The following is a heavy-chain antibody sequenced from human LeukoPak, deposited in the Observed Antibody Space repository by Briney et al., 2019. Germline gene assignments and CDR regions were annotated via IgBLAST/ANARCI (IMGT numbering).Heavy chain of an antibody. Sequence: PSETLSLTCTVSGVSISSSNSYWGWIRQPPGKGLEWIGSIYYSGNTYYNPSLKSRVTISVDTSKNQFSLKLSSVTAADTAVYYCARESAWYGDYGVDYWGQGTLVTVSS. V-gene: IGHV4-39*07. CDR2: IYYSGNT. CDR1: GVSISSSNSY. CDR3: ARESAWYGDYGVDY. D-gene: IGHD4-17*01. J-gene: IGHJ4*02.